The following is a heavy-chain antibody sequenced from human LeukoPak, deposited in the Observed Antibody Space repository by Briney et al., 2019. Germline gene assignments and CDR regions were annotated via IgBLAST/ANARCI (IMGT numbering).Heavy chain of an antibody. D-gene: IGHD1-1*01. CDR1: GFTFSTYS. CDR2: ISSSSSGI. Sequence: GGSLRLSCAASGFTFSTYSMNWVRQAPGKGLEWVSYISSSSSGIYYADSVQGRFTTSRDNGKNSLYLQMNSLRAEDTAVYYCTKDSNWNPHYWGQGTLVT. CDR3: TKDSNWNPHY. J-gene: IGHJ4*01. V-gene: IGHV3-48*01.